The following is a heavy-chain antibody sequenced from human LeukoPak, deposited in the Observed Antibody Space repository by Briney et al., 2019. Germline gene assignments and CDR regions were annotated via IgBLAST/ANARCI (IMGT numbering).Heavy chain of an antibody. D-gene: IGHD4-17*01. CDR1: GGSISSSSYY. Sequence: SETLSLTCTVSGGSISSSSYYWGWIRQPPGKGLEWIGSIHYSGSTNYNPSLKSRVTISEDTSKNQFSPKLSSVTAADTAVYYCARATLDYGDYVSAFDIWGQGTMVTVSS. CDR2: IHYSGST. CDR3: ARATLDYGDYVSAFDI. V-gene: IGHV4-39*07. J-gene: IGHJ3*02.